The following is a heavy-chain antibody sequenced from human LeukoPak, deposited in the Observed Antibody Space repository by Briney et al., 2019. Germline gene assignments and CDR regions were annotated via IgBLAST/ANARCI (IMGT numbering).Heavy chain of an antibody. D-gene: IGHD1-26*01. CDR1: GGSISRTNW. Sequence: PSVTLSLTCGVSGGSISRTNWLGWVRQPPGQGLECIGEISLSGLTNYNPSLKSRVTMSLDKSKNHLSLNLTSVTAADTAVYYCSRESGAFSPFGYWGQGTLVTVSS. J-gene: IGHJ4*02. CDR3: SRESGAFSPFGY. V-gene: IGHV4-4*02. CDR2: ISLSGLT.